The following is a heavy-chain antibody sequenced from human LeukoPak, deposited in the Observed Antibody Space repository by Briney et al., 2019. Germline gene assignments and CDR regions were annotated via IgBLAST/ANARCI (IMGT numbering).Heavy chain of an antibody. Sequence: GESLKISCKGSGYSFTSYWIGWVRQMPGKGLEWMGIIYPGDSDTRYGPSFQGQVTISADKSISTAYLQWSSLKASDTAMYYCARHGDCSGGSCTMYFDYWGQGTLVTVSS. D-gene: IGHD2-15*01. CDR1: GYSFTSYW. CDR2: IYPGDSDT. J-gene: IGHJ4*02. CDR3: ARHGDCSGGSCTMYFDY. V-gene: IGHV5-51*01.